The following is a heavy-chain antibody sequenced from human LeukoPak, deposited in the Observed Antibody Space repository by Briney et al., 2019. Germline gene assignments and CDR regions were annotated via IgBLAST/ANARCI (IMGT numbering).Heavy chain of an antibody. V-gene: IGHV1-69*05. CDR2: IIPIFGTA. CDR1: GGTFSSYA. D-gene: IGHD4-17*01. CDR3: ARGAARWDYGLDAFDI. J-gene: IGHJ3*02. Sequence: ASVTVSCKASGGTFSSYAISWVRQAPGQGLEWMGGIIPIFGTANYAQKFQGRVTITTDESTSTAYMELSSLRSEDTAVYYCARGAARWDYGLDAFDIWGQGTMVTVSS.